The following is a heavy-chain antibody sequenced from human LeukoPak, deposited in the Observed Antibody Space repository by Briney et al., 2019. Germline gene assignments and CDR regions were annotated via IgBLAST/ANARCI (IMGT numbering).Heavy chain of an antibody. CDR2: ISYDGSNK. Sequence: GGSLRLSCAASGFTFSSYAMHWVRQAPGKGLEWVAVISYDGSNKYYADSVKGRFTISRDNSKNTLYLQMNSLRAEDTAVYYCAKDSEYSSSWYAFHGGPWGQGTLVTVSS. D-gene: IGHD6-13*01. CDR1: GFTFSSYA. V-gene: IGHV3-30-3*01. CDR3: AKDSEYSSSWYAFHGGP. J-gene: IGHJ5*02.